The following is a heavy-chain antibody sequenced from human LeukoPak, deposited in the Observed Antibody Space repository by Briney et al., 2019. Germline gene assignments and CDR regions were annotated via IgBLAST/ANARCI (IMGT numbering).Heavy chain of an antibody. D-gene: IGHD2-15*01. CDR3: ARDPYCSGGSCYSGAFSF. CDR2: ISYDGSNK. CDR1: GFTFSSSS. V-gene: IGHV3-30-3*01. Sequence: GGSLRLSCAASGFTFSSSSMNWVRQAPGKGLEWVTVISYDGSNKYYADSVKDRFTISRDNSKNTLYLQMNNLRPEDTALYYCARDPYCSGGSCYSGAFSFWGQGTLVTVSS. J-gene: IGHJ3*01.